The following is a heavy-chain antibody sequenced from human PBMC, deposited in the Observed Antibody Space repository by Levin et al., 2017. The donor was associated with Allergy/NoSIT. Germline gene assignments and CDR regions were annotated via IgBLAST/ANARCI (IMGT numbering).Heavy chain of an antibody. J-gene: IGHJ4*02. D-gene: IGHD6-6*01. CDR1: GGSFSGYY. V-gene: IGHV4-34*01. CDR3: ARGRGIAARPHYFDY. CDR2: INHSGST. Sequence: SETLSLTCAVYGGSFSGYYWSWIRQPPGKGLEWIGEINHSGSTNYNPSLKSRVTISVDTSKNQFSLKLSSVTAADTAVYYCARGRGIAARPHYFDYWGQGTLVTVSS.